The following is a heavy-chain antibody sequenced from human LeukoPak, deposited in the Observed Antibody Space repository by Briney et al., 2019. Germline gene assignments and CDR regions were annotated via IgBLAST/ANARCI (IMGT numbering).Heavy chain of an antibody. CDR3: ARSGSYLARDAAFDI. J-gene: IGHJ3*02. V-gene: IGHV1-46*01. CDR1: GYTFTSYS. D-gene: IGHD1-26*01. Sequence: ASVKVSCKASGYTFTSYSMQWVRQAPGQGLEWMGIINPSGDSTSYTQKLQGRLTMTRDTSTNTVYMELSSLRSDDTAVYYCARSGSYLARDAAFDIWGQGTMVTVSS. CDR2: INPSGDST.